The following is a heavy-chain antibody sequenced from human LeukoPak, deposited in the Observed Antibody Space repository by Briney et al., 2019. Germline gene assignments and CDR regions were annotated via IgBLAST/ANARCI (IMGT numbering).Heavy chain of an antibody. CDR2: ISYDGSNK. CDR1: GFTFSSYG. CDR3: AKRSSTSSGYFDF. D-gene: IGHD3-22*01. V-gene: IGHV3-30*18. Sequence: GGSLRLSCAASGFTFSSYGMHWVRQAPGKGLEWVAVISYDGSNKYYADSVKGRFTISRDNSKNTLYLQVNRLRAEDTAVYYCAKRSSTSSGYFDFWGRGTLVTVSS. J-gene: IGHJ4*02.